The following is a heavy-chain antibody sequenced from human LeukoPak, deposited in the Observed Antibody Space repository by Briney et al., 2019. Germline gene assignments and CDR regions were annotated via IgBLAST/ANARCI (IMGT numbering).Heavy chain of an antibody. CDR3: AKDQNYFGSGTSAIDY. Sequence: GGSLRLSCAASGFTLSDYGMHWVRQAPGKGLEWVALILYDGTNKYYADSVKGRFTISRDISKNTLYLRMNSLRAEDTAVYHCAKDQNYFGSGTSAIDYWGQGTLVTVSS. J-gene: IGHJ4*02. V-gene: IGHV3-30*02. CDR1: GFTLSDYG. D-gene: IGHD3-10*01. CDR2: ILYDGTNK.